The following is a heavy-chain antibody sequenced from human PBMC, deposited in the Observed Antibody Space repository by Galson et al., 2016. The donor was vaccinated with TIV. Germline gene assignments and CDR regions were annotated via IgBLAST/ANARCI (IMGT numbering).Heavy chain of an antibody. J-gene: IGHJ4*02. V-gene: IGHV3-30-3*01. CDR1: GFTFDSYT. Sequence: SLRLSCAASGFTFDSYTFHWVRQTPGKGLEWVAIISHDGNNKDFADSVQGRFTISRDSSKSTVFLQMTSLRLEDAAVYYCTRDGPGNWKYVDYFDYWGQGTLVTVSS. D-gene: IGHD1-1*01. CDR2: ISHDGNNK. CDR3: TRDGPGNWKYVDYFDY.